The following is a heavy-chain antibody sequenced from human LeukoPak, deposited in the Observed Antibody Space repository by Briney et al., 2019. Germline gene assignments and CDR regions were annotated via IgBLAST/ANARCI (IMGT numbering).Heavy chain of an antibody. Sequence: SETLSLTCTVSGGSISSSSYYWGWIRQPPGKGLEWIGSIYYSGSTYYNPSLKSRVTISVDTSKNQFSLKLSSVTAADTAVYYCARESGSYCSGGSCFLYYFDYWGQGTLVTVSS. D-gene: IGHD2-15*01. J-gene: IGHJ4*02. CDR1: GGSISSSSYY. CDR3: ARESGSYCSGGSCFLYYFDY. CDR2: IYYSGST. V-gene: IGHV4-39*07.